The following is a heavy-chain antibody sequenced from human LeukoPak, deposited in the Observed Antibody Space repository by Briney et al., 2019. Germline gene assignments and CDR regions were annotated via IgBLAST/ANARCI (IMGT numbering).Heavy chain of an antibody. V-gene: IGHV4-38-2*02. CDR2: IYHSGST. J-gene: IGHJ5*02. D-gene: IGHD6-13*01. CDR3: ARGYSSSWYLNWFDP. Sequence: SETLSLTCTVSGYSISSGYYWGWLRPPPGKGLEWIGSIYHSGSTYYNPSLKSQVTISVDTSKNQFSLKLTSVTAADTAVYYCARGYSSSWYLNWFDPWGQGTLVTVSS. CDR1: GYSISSGYY.